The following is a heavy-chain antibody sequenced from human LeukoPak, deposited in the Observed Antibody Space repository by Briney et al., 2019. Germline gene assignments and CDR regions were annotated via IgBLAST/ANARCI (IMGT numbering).Heavy chain of an antibody. V-gene: IGHV3-33*01. CDR3: ARDLGSSSLYYFDY. Sequence: GRSLRLSCAASGFTFSSYGMHWVRQAPGKGLEWVAVIWYDGNNKYYADSVKGRFTISRDNSKNTLYLQMNSLRAEDTAAYYCARDLGSSSLYYFDYWGQGTLVTVSS. CDR1: GFTFSSYG. J-gene: IGHJ4*02. CDR2: IWYDGNNK. D-gene: IGHD6-13*01.